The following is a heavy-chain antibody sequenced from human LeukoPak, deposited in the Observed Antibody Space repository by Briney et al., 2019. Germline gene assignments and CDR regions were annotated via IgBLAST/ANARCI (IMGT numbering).Heavy chain of an antibody. D-gene: IGHD1-1*01. CDR2: ISGYGGTT. V-gene: IGHV3-23*01. CDR3: ARGGSGNWNAPFDY. J-gene: IGHJ4*02. CDR1: GFTFSSYA. Sequence: GGSLRLSCASSGFTFSSYAMSWVRQAPGKGLEWVSAISGYGGTTYYADSVKGRFTISRDNSKNTLYLQMNSLRAEDTAVYYCARGGSGNWNAPFDYWGQGTLVTVSS.